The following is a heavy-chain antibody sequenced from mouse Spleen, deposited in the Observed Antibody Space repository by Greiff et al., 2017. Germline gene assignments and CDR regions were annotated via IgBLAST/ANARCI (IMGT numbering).Heavy chain of an antibody. Sequence: EVQLVESGGDLVKPGGSLKLSCAASGFTFSSYGMSWVRQTPDKRLEWVATISSGGSYTYYPDSVKGRFTISRDNAKNTLYLQMSSLKSEDTAMYYCARQYSNYDFDYWGQGTTLTVSS. CDR3: ARQYSNYDFDY. D-gene: IGHD2-5*01. V-gene: IGHV5-6*01. CDR2: ISSGGSYT. J-gene: IGHJ2*01. CDR1: GFTFSSYG.